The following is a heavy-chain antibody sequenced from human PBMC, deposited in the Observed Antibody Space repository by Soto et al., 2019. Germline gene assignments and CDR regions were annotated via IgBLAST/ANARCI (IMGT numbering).Heavy chain of an antibody. Sequence: QVTLKESGPVLVKPTETLTLTCAVSGFSLSDARMGVSWIRQPQGKALEWLAHIFWNDEKSYSTSLKSRLTISKDPSKGQVVLTMTNMDPVDTATYFCAHVRQWDGAQSYGYWGRGTLVTVSS. D-gene: IGHD1-26*01. CDR3: AHVRQWDGAQSYGY. CDR2: IFWNDEK. J-gene: IGHJ4*02. V-gene: IGHV2-26*01. CDR1: GFSLSDARMG.